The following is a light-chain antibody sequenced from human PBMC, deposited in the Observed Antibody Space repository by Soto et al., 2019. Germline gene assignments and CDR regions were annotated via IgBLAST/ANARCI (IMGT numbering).Light chain of an antibody. J-gene: IGKJ1*01. V-gene: IGKV3-15*01. Sequence: EVVMTQSPATLSVSPGERATLSCRASQSVSINLAWYQQKPGQAPRLLIHGASTRAIGIPARFSGSGSGTEFTLTISSLRSEDFAVYYCQQYNNWPPWTFGQGTKVEIK. CDR1: QSVSIN. CDR3: QQYNNWPPWT. CDR2: GAS.